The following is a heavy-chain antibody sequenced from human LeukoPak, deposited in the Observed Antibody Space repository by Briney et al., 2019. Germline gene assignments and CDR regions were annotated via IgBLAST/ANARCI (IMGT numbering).Heavy chain of an antibody. CDR2: IYYGGST. Sequence: SETLSLTCAVYGGSLSGYFWSWIRQPPGKGLEWIGYIYYGGSTNYNPSLKSRVTISVDTSKNQFSLKLSSVTAADTAVYYCVRSVDYLGYYFDYWGQGTLVTVSS. CDR3: VRSVDYLGYYFDY. D-gene: IGHD7-27*01. CDR1: GGSLSGYF. J-gene: IGHJ4*02. V-gene: IGHV4-59*01.